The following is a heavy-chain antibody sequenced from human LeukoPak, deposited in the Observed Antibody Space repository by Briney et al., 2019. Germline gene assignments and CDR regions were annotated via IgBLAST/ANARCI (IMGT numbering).Heavy chain of an antibody. Sequence: GGSLRLSCAASGFTFSSYAMHWVRQAPGKGLEYVSAISSNGGSTYYANSVKGRFTISRDNSKNTLYLQMNSLRAEDTAVYYCARVGYSNYDHWFDPWGQGTLVTVSS. V-gene: IGHV3-64*01. J-gene: IGHJ5*02. CDR2: ISSNGGST. CDR3: ARVGYSNYDHWFDP. D-gene: IGHD4-4*01. CDR1: GFTFSSYA.